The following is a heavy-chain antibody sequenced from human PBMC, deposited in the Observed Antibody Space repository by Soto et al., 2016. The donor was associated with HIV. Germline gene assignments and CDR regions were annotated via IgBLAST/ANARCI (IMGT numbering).Heavy chain of an antibody. J-gene: IGHJ4*02. Sequence: EVQLLESGGGLVQPGGSLRLSCAASGFTFSSYAMSWVRQAPGKGLEWVSAISGSGGSTYYADSVKSRFTISRDNAKSIVHLQMSSLRAEDTALYYCVKDIGSSTWAFGDWGQGTMVTVSS. CDR3: VKDIGSSTWAFGD. V-gene: IGHV3-23*01. CDR2: ISGSGGST. D-gene: IGHD2-2*01. CDR1: GFTFSSYA.